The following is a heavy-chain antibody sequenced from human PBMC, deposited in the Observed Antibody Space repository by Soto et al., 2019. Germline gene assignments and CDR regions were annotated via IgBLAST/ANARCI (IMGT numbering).Heavy chain of an antibody. CDR3: ARGVMEWFMFQH. V-gene: IGHV4-30-4*01. CDR2: IYYSGST. CDR1: GGSISSGDYY. J-gene: IGHJ1*01. D-gene: IGHD3-3*01. Sequence: PSETLSLTCTVSGGSISSGDYYWSWIRQPPGKGLEWIGYIYYSGSTYYNPSLKSRVTISVDTSKNQFSLKLSSVTAADTAVYYCARGVMEWFMFQHWGQGTLVTVSS.